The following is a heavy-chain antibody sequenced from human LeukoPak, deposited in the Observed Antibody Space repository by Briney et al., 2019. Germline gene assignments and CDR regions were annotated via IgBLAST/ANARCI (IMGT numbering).Heavy chain of an antibody. Sequence: GASVKVSCKASGYTFTSYDINWVRQATGQGLEWMGWMNPNSGNTGYAQKFQGRVTITRNTSISTAYMELSRLRSEDTAVYYCASDSSIVLMVYAPLDYWGQGTLVTVSS. CDR2: MNPNSGNT. J-gene: IGHJ4*02. D-gene: IGHD2-8*01. V-gene: IGHV1-8*03. CDR1: GYTFTSYD. CDR3: ASDSSIVLMVYAPLDY.